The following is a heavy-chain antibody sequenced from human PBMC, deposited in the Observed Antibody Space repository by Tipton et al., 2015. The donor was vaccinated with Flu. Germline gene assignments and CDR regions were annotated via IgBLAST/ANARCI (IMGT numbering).Heavy chain of an antibody. CDR1: GFSFSGYE. CDR2: IYHSGTT. V-gene: IGHV4-38-2*01. Sequence: LRLSCAASGFSFSGYEMNWVRQAPGKGLEWIGNIYHSGTTYFNPSLRSRLIISVDTSKNQFSLRLTSVTAADTAVYYCARRDYSNYVSEPKKWFDPWGQGTLGTVSS. J-gene: IGHJ5*02. CDR3: ARRDYSNYVSEPKKWFDP. D-gene: IGHD4-11*01.